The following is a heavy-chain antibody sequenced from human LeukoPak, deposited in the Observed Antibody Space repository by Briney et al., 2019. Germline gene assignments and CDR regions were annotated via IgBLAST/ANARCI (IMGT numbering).Heavy chain of an antibody. J-gene: IGHJ6*03. V-gene: IGHV4-31*03. CDR1: GGSISSGGYY. Sequence: SETLSLTCTVSGGSISSGGYYWSWIRQHPGKGLEWIRYIYYSGSTYYNPSLKSRVTISVDTSKNQFSLKLSSVTAADTAVYYCARTAGEWLEDYYYMDVWGKGTTVTVSS. CDR2: IYYSGST. D-gene: IGHD3-3*01. CDR3: ARTAGEWLEDYYYMDV.